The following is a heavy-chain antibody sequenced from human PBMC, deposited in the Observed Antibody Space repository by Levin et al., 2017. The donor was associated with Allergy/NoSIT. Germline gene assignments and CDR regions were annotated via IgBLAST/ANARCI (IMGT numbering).Heavy chain of an antibody. D-gene: IGHD3-10*01. CDR1: GFTFSSYA. V-gene: IGHV3-30-3*01. CDR3: ARDAQNTMVRGVIITSGGEFDY. CDR2: ISYDGSNK. Sequence: GGSLRLSCAASGFTFSSYAMHWVRQAPGKGLEWVAVISYDGSNKYYADSVKGRFTISRDNSKNTLYLQINSLRAEDTAVYYCARDAQNTMVRGVIITSGGEFDYWGQGTLVTVSS. J-gene: IGHJ4*02.